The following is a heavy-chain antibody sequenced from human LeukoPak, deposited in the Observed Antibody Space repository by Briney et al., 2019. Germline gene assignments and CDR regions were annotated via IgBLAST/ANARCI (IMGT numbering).Heavy chain of an antibody. J-gene: IGHJ4*02. Sequence: GGSLRLSCAASGFTVNNNYMNWVRQAPGKGLEWVSGIYGDGSTYYADSVKGRFTIPRDSSKNTLFLQMNSLRAEDTAVYYCAIGSYCSGGSCYPLFDYWGRGTLVTVSS. CDR1: GFTVNNNY. D-gene: IGHD2-15*01. CDR2: IYGDGST. V-gene: IGHV3-53*01. CDR3: AIGSYCSGGSCYPLFDY.